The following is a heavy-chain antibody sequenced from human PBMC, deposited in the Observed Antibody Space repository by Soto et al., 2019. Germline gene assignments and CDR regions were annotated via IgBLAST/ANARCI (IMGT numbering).Heavy chain of an antibody. D-gene: IGHD6-19*01. CDR1: GGSISNYY. J-gene: IGHJ6*02. CDR3: ARVGAEAGASIYYYYYGMDV. Sequence: SETLSLTCTVSGGSISNYYWSWIRLPPGKGLEWIGHIYYSGSTKYNPSLKSRGTISVDTSKNQFSLKLSSVTAADTAVYYCARVGAEAGASIYYYYYGMDVWGQRTTVTVSS. CDR2: IYYSGST. V-gene: IGHV4-59*01.